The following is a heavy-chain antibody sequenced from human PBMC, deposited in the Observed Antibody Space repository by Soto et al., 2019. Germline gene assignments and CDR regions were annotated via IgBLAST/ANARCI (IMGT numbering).Heavy chain of an antibody. Sequence: GGSLRLSCAASGFTFDDHAMHWVRQAPGKGLEWVSGISWNSDKIDYADSVQGRFTISRDNAKNSLYLQMNSLRAEDSALYYCARAPFYCSLISCLVDYWGQGTLVTVSS. J-gene: IGHJ4*02. CDR1: GFTFDDHA. CDR2: ISWNSDKI. V-gene: IGHV3-9*01. CDR3: ARAPFYCSLISCLVDY. D-gene: IGHD2-15*01.